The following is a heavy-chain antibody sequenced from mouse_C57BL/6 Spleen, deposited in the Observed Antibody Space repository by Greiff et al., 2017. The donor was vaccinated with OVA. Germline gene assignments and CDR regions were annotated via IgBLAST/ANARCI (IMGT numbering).Heavy chain of an antibody. D-gene: IGHD1-1*02. CDR2: IWSGGST. J-gene: IGHJ4*01. CDR1: GFSLTSYG. CDR3: ARYYGPGDYAMDY. V-gene: IGHV2-2*01. Sequence: VKLMESGPGLVQPSQSLSITCTVSGFSLTSYGVHWVRQSPGKGLEWLGVIWSGGSTDYNAAFISRLSISKDNSKSQVFFKMNSLQADDTAIDYCARYYGPGDYAMDYWGQGTSVTVSS.